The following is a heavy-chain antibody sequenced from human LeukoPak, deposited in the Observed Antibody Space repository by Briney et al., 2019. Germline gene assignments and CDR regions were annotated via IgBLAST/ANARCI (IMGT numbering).Heavy chain of an antibody. V-gene: IGHV3-74*01. D-gene: IGHD6-13*01. J-gene: IGHJ4*02. Sequence: GSLRLSCAASGFTFSTYWMHWVRQPPGKGLVWVSRIDYDGSSTSYADSVKGRFTISRDNAKNTLFLQMNSLRAEDTAVYYCATLAAAGTDYWGQGTLVTVSS. CDR3: ATLAAAGTDY. CDR1: GFTFSTYW. CDR2: IDYDGSST.